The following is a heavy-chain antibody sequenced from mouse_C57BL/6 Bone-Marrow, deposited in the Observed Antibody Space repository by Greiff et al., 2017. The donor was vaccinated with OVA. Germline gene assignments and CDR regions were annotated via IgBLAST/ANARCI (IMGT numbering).Heavy chain of an antibody. D-gene: IGHD2-1*01. Sequence: EVKLVESGGDLVKPGGSLKLSCAASGFTFSSYGLSWVRQTPDKRLEWVATISSGGSYNYYPDSVKGRFTISRDNDKNTLYLQMSSLKSEDTAMYYCARHGNYVMDYWGQGTSVTVSS. J-gene: IGHJ4*01. CDR3: ARHGNYVMDY. V-gene: IGHV5-6*02. CDR1: GFTFSSYG. CDR2: ISSGGSYN.